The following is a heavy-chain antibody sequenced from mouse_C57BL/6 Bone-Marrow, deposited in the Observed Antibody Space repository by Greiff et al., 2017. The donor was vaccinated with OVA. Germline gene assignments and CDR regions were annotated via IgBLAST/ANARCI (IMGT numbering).Heavy chain of an antibody. CDR2: IDPSNSET. D-gene: IGHD1-1*01. V-gene: IGHV1-52*01. CDR1: GYTFTSYW. J-gene: IGHJ3*01. CDR3: AREGITTVVAPAY. Sequence: QVQLQQPGAELVRPGSSVKLSCKASGYTFTSYWMHWVKQRPIQGLEWIGNIDPSNSETHYNQKFKDKATLTVDKSSSTAYMQLSSLTSEDSAVYYCAREGITTVVAPAYWGKGTLVTVSA.